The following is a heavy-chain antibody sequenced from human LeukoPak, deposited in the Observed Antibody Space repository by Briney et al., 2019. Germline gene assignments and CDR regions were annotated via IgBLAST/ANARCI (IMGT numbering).Heavy chain of an antibody. CDR1: AYTFTDYY. CDR2: INSNTGGT. J-gene: IGHJ5*02. CDR3: ARGWQINSSGGFVDP. D-gene: IGHD6-6*01. V-gene: IGHV1-2*02. Sequence: VASVKVSCKASAYTFTDYYVHWIRQAPGQGLEWMGLINSNTGGTYVAQKFQGRVTTTRDTSIITAYMELSRLTSDDTTVYYCARGWQINSSGGFVDPWGQGTLVTVSS.